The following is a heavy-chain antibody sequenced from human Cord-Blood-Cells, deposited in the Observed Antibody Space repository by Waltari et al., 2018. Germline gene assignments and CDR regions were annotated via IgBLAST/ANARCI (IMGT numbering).Heavy chain of an antibody. V-gene: IGHV4-59*01. J-gene: IGHJ4*02. Sequence: QVQLQESGPGLVKPSETLSLTCTVSGGSISSYYGSWIRQPPGKGMEWIGYIYYRGSTNYNPSLKSRVTISVDTSKNQFSLKLSSVTAADTAVYYCARYRTGTFDYWGQGTLVTVSS. CDR2: IYYRGST. D-gene: IGHD1-1*01. CDR3: ARYRTGTFDY. CDR1: GGSISSYY.